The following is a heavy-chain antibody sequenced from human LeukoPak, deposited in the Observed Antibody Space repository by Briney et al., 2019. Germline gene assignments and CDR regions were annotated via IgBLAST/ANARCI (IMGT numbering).Heavy chain of an antibody. CDR3: ARDRLQGYCYGSGTGMDV. J-gene: IGHJ6*04. V-gene: IGHV3-30*04. Sequence: GRSLRLSCAASGFTFSSYAMHWVRQAPGKGLEWVAVISYDGSNKYYADSVKGRFTISRDNSKNTLYLQMNSLRAEDTAVYYCARDRLQGYCYGSGTGMDVWGKGTTVTVSS. D-gene: IGHD3-10*01. CDR1: GFTFSSYA. CDR2: ISYDGSNK.